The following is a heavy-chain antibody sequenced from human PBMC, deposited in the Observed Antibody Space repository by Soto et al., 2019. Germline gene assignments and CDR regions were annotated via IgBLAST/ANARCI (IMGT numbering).Heavy chain of an antibody. Sequence: SQTLSLTCAISGDSVSSNSAAWNGIRQSPSRGLEWLVRTYYRSKWYNDYAVSVKSRITINPDTSKNQFSLQLNSVTPNDTAVYYSARGYCSSTSCYSYYYYGMDVWGQGPTVTVSS. V-gene: IGHV6-1*01. CDR1: GDSVSSNSAA. J-gene: IGHJ6*02. CDR3: ARGYCSSTSCYSYYYYGMDV. D-gene: IGHD2-2*02. CDR2: TYYRSKWYN.